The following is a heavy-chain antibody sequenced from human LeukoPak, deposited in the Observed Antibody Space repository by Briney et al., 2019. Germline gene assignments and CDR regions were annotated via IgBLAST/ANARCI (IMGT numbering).Heavy chain of an antibody. D-gene: IGHD3-10*01. CDR1: GFTFSSYS. J-gene: IGHJ5*02. CDR2: ISSSSSTV. Sequence: GGSLRLSCAASGFTFSSYSMNWVRQAPGKGLEWVSYISSSSSTVYYADSVKGRFTISRDNAKNSLYLQINSLRAEDTAVYYCARDLVVRGRWSWFDPWGHGTLVTVSS. V-gene: IGHV3-48*04. CDR3: ARDLVVRGRWSWFDP.